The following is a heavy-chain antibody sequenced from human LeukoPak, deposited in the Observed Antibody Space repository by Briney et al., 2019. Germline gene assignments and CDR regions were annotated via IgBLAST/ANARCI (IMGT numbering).Heavy chain of an antibody. V-gene: IGHV1-2*02. Sequence: ASVKVSCKASGYTFTGYYMHWVRQAPGQGLEWMGWINPNSGGTNYAQKFQGRVTITADKSTSTAYMELSSLRSEDTAVYYCARDGQLADYYYYYMDVWGKGTTVTVSS. J-gene: IGHJ6*03. D-gene: IGHD6-6*01. CDR2: INPNSGGT. CDR3: ARDGQLADYYYYYMDV. CDR1: GYTFTGYY.